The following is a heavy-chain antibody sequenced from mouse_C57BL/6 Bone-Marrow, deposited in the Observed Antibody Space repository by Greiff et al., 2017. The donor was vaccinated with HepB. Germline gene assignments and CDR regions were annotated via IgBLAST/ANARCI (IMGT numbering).Heavy chain of an antibody. D-gene: IGHD2-2*01. J-gene: IGHJ3*01. CDR3: ARDDGYDEAY. CDR1: GFTFSSYA. Sequence: EVKLMESGGGLVKPGGSLKLSCAASGFTFSSYAMSWVRQTPEKRLELVATISDGGSYTYYPDNVKGRFTISRDNAKNNLYLQMSHLKSEDTAMYYCARDDGYDEAYWGQGTLVTVSA. CDR2: ISDGGSYT. V-gene: IGHV5-4*01.